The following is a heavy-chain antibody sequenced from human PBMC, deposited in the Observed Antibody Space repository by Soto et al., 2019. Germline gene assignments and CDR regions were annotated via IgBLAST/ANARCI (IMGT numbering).Heavy chain of an antibody. CDR3: AGVGYDFWRGLGGEKYYFDY. Sequence: QVQLVQSGAEVKKPGASVKVSCKASGYTFTSYYMHWVRQAPGQGLAWMGIINPSGGSSSYAQKFQAIVTMTRDMSTSSVYLGMSSLRSGDTAGYYCAGVGYDFWRGLGGEKYYFDYWGQGTLVTFSS. CDR2: INPSGGSS. V-gene: IGHV1-46*01. J-gene: IGHJ4*02. CDR1: GYTFTSYY. D-gene: IGHD3-3*01.